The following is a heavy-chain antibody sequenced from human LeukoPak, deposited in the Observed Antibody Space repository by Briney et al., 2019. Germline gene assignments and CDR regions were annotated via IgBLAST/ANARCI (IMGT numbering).Heavy chain of an antibody. Sequence: SGGSLRLSCAASGFTFSDYYMSWIRQAPGKGLEWVSYISSSGSTIYYADSVKGRFTISRDNAKNSLYLQMNSLRAEDTAVYYCARGTRGYFWSGYPNYYYYGMDVWGQGTTVTVSS. CDR2: ISSSGSTI. J-gene: IGHJ6*02. D-gene: IGHD3-3*01. CDR3: ARGTRGYFWSGYPNYYYYGMDV. V-gene: IGHV3-11*01. CDR1: GFTFSDYY.